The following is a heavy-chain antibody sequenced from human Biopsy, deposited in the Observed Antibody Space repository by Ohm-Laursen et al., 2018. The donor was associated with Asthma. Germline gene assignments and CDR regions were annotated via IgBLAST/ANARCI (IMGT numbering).Heavy chain of an antibody. Sequence: LRLSCSASGFTFSSYVMNWVRQSPGKGLEWIGETNERGVTNNNPSLKSRVIISIDTYWNRVSLKLTSVTAADTAVYYCARGPELDVWGQGTRLPSP. CDR1: GFTFSSYV. J-gene: IGHJ6*02. V-gene: IGHV4-34*01. CDR3: ARGPELDV. CDR2: TNERGVT.